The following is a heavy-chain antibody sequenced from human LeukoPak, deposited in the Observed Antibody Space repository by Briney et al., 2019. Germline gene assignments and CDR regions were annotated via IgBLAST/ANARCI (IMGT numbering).Heavy chain of an antibody. CDR2: INPNSGGA. V-gene: IGHV1-2*02. CDR3: ARDLDNYSGSGSYYNGDPLFQH. CDR1: GYTFTGYY. D-gene: IGHD3-10*01. Sequence: ASVKVSCETSGYTFTGYYINWVRQAPGQGPEWMGWINPNSGGASYAQKFQGRVTMTRDTSISTGYMELSRLRSDDTAVYYCARDLDNYSGSGSYYNGDPLFQHWGQGTLVTVSS. J-gene: IGHJ1*01.